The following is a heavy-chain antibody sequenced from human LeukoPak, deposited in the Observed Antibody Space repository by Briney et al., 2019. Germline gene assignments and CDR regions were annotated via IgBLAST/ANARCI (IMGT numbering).Heavy chain of an antibody. CDR3: TTHRGPIYYDSIYYFDY. D-gene: IGHD3-22*01. J-gene: IGHJ4*02. CDR1: GFTFGDYA. Sequence: PGGSLRLSCTASGFTFGDYAMSWFRQAPGKGLVWVGFIRSKAYGGTTEYAASVKGRFTILRDDSKNTLYLQMNSLKTEDTAVYYCTTHRGPIYYDSIYYFDYWGQGTLVTVSS. V-gene: IGHV3-49*03. CDR2: IRSKAYGGTT.